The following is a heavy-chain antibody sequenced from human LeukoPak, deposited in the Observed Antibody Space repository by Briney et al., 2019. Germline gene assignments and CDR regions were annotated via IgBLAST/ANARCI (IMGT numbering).Heavy chain of an antibody. CDR3: ARDQLFLRSSGYSDYIGDY. J-gene: IGHJ4*02. V-gene: IGHV1-2*02. D-gene: IGHD3-22*01. Sequence: ASLKVSCKASGYTFTGYYMHWVRQAPGQGLEWMGWINPNSGGTNYAQKFQGRVTMTRDTSISTAYMELSRLRSDDTAVYYCARDQLFLRSSGYSDYIGDYWGQGTLVTVSS. CDR1: GYTFTGYY. CDR2: INPNSGGT.